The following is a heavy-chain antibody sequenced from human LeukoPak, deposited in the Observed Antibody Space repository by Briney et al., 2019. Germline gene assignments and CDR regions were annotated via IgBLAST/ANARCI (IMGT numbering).Heavy chain of an antibody. CDR3: ATLGLNSGSYFGFDY. J-gene: IGHJ4*02. V-gene: IGHV5-51*01. D-gene: IGHD1-26*01. CDR1: GYSFTSSW. Sequence: GESLKISCKGSGYSFTSSWIGWVRQKPEKGLEWMGIIYPGDSDTRYSPSFQGQVTISADKSISTAYLQWSSLKASDTAMYYCATLGLNSGSYFGFDYWGQGTLVTVSS. CDR2: IYPGDSDT.